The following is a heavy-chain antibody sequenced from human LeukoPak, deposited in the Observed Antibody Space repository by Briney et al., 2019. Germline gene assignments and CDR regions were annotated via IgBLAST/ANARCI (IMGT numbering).Heavy chain of an antibody. V-gene: IGHV4-4*07. CDR2: IHSSGTT. J-gene: IGHJ4*02. Sequence: PSETLSLTRTVSGGSISSYYWSWIRQPAGKGQEWIARIHSSGTTNYNPSLKSRVTMSKDTSKNQFSLKLTSETAADAAVYDCARGSRPLDYWGQGTMVTVSS. CDR3: ARGSRPLDY. CDR1: GGSISSYY.